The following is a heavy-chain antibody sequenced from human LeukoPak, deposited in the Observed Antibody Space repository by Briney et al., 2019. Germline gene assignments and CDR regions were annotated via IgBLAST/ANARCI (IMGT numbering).Heavy chain of an antibody. CDR1: GFTLSSYA. Sequence: PGGSLRLSCTGSGFTLSSYAMSWVRQAPGKGLEWVSSISGSGDTTYYADSVKGRFTISRDSSRNTFYLHMNSLRVEDTAVYYCATTSYSAGNDSWGQGTLVTVSS. J-gene: IGHJ4*02. CDR2: ISGSGDTT. V-gene: IGHV3-23*01. D-gene: IGHD2-21*01. CDR3: ATTSYSAGNDS.